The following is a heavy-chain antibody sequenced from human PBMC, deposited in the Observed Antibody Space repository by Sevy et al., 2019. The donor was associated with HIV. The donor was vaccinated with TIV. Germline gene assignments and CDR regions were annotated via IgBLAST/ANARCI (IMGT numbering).Heavy chain of an antibody. D-gene: IGHD2-2*01. CDR2: FVPEDGEI. Sequence: ASVKVSCKVPGYTLSEVSMHWVRQAPAKGLEWMGGFVPEDGEIVYAQKFQGRVTVAEGTLTDTAYLEVTNLRSEDTATYFCVIGDTPRLTGSGTRLKDQSLNYFHFWGQGTLVTVSS. V-gene: IGHV1-24*01. CDR3: VIGDTPRLTGSGTRLKDQSLNYFHF. CDR1: GYTLSEVS. J-gene: IGHJ4*02.